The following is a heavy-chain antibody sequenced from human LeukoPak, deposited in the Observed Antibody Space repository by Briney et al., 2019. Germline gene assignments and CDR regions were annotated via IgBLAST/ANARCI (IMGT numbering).Heavy chain of an antibody. V-gene: IGHV4-34*01. D-gene: IGHD3-22*01. J-gene: IGHJ4*02. Sequence: NASETLSLTCGVNGGSFSGYYWNWIRQTPGKGLEWIGSIYHSGSTYYNPSLKSRVTISVDTSKNQFSLKLSSVTAADTAVYYCARRRSGFDGVDYWGQGTLVTVSS. CDR1: GGSFSGYY. CDR3: ARRRSGFDGVDY. CDR2: IYHSGST.